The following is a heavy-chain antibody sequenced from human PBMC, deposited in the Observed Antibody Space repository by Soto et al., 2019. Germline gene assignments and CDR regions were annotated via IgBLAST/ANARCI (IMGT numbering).Heavy chain of an antibody. J-gene: IGHJ6*02. D-gene: IGHD6-19*01. CDR2: ISYDGSNK. CDR1: GFTFSSYA. CDR3: ARGGSGWFKDGMDV. V-gene: IGHV3-30-3*01. Sequence: QVQLVESGGGVVQPGRSMRLSCAASGFTFSSYAMHWVRQAPGNWLEWVAVISYDGSNKYYADSVNGRFTISRDNSKNTRYLQMNSLRAEDTAVYYCARGGSGWFKDGMDVWGQGATFTVSS.